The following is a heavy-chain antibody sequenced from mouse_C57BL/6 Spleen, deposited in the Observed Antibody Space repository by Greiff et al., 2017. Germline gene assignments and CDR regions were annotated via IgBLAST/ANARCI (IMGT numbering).Heavy chain of an antibody. D-gene: IGHD2-3*01. J-gene: IGHJ1*03. Sequence: QVHVKQSGAELAKPGASVKLSCKASGYTFTSYWMHWVKQRPGQGLEWIGYINPSSGYTKYNQKFKDKATLTADKSSSTAYMQLSSLTYEDSAVYYCARGYDHWYFEVWGTGTTVTVSS. CDR3: ARGYDHWYFEV. V-gene: IGHV1-7*01. CDR2: INPSSGYT. CDR1: GYTFTSYW.